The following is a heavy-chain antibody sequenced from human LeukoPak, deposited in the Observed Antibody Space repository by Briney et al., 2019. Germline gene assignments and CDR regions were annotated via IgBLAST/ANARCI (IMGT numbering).Heavy chain of an antibody. J-gene: IGHJ4*02. Sequence: GGSLRLSCAASGFTFDDYAMHWVRQAPGKGLEWVSLISGDGGSTYYADSVKGRFTISRDNSKNSLYLQMNSLRTEDTALYYCAKAGYYYDSGGYSLDYWGQGTLVTVSS. CDR2: ISGDGGST. CDR1: GFTFDDYA. CDR3: AKAGYYYDSGGYSLDY. V-gene: IGHV3-43*02. D-gene: IGHD3-22*01.